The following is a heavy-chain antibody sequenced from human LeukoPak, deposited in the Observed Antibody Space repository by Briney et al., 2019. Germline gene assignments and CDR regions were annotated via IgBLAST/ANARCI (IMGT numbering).Heavy chain of an antibody. CDR3: TRGDPPQFLGYYYMDV. D-gene: IGHD3-3*01. V-gene: IGHV4-59*01. CDR2: ISYSGST. Sequence: TSETLSLTCTVSGGSISSYYWSWIRQPPGKGLEWIGYISYSGSTNYNPSLKSRVTISVDTSKNQFSLNLSSVTAADTAVYYCTRGDPPQFLGYYYMDVWGKGTTVTVSS. CDR1: GGSISSYY. J-gene: IGHJ6*03.